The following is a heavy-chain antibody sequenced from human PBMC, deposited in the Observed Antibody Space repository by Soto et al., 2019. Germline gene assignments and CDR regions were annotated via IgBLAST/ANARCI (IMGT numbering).Heavy chain of an antibody. Sequence: GGSLRVSWAASGFTFGRYAMSWVRQAPGKGLEWVSAISGSGSTTYYADGGATYYADSVKGRFTISRDNSKNTLFLQMNSLRGDDTAVYYCAKEAYFDSSVSFDYWGQETQVTVS. V-gene: IGHV3-23*01. D-gene: IGHD3-22*01. CDR3: AKEAYFDSSVSFDY. CDR2: ISGSGSTTYYADGGAT. CDR1: GFTFGRYA. J-gene: IGHJ4*02.